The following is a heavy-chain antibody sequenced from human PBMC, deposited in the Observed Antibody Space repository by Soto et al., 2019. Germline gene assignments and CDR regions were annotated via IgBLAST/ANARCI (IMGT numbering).Heavy chain of an antibody. CDR2: LSYDGNHD. CDR1: GFRFNKFG. CDR3: VKERADFVTVPHATSGMDV. Sequence: QIHLVQSGGGVVQPGGSLRLSCTASGFRFNKFGMHWVRQTPGKGLEWVASLSYDGNHDFYADSVTGRLIISRDNSKNTLYLQVNTLTVDDTAVYYCVKERADFVTVPHATSGMDVWGPGTTVTVSS. D-gene: IGHD2-15*01. V-gene: IGHV3-30*18. J-gene: IGHJ6*02.